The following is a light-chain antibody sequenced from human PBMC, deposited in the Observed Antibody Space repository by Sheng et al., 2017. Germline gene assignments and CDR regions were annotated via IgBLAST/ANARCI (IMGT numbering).Light chain of an antibody. V-gene: IGKV3D-15*01. J-gene: IGKJ1*01. CDR2: GAS. CDR3: QQYNDWPRT. Sequence: EIVMTQSPATLSVSPGERATLSCRASQSVTNSYLAWYQQKPGQAPRLLIYGASTRATGIPDRFSGSGSGTDFTLTISSLQSEDFAVYYCQQYNDWPRTFGQGTKVEIK. CDR1: QSVTNSY.